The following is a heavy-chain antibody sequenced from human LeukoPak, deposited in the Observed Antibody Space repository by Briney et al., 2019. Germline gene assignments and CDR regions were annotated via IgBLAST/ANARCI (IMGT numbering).Heavy chain of an antibody. CDR2: INQHGSER. D-gene: IGHD1-1*01. CDR3: ARGGTRRPSPSDF. V-gene: IGHV3-7*04. Sequence: GGSLRLSWAASGFTFRTYWMTWVRQAPGKGLEWVANINQHGSERYYVDCMKGRFTISRDNAKNSLYVQMNSLRVEDTAVYYCARGGTRRPSPSDFWGQGTLVTVSS. CDR1: GFTFRTYW. J-gene: IGHJ4*02.